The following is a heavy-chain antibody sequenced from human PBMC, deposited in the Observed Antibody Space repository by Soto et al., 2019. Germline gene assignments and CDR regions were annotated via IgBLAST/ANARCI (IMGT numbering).Heavy chain of an antibody. Sequence: QVHLVESGGGVVEPGGSLRLSCAASGFTFSNFGMRCVRQAAGKGLAWVAAISYTGSRKYYGDSVKGRFTISRYTPTNPLFLQMGRLRPEDPALYYCARCWRPMASLVDDFWGQGTLVTVSS. V-gene: IGHV3-30*03. CDR1: GFTFSNFG. CDR3: ARCWRPMASLVDDF. J-gene: IGHJ4*02. CDR2: ISYTGSRK. D-gene: IGHD2-8*01.